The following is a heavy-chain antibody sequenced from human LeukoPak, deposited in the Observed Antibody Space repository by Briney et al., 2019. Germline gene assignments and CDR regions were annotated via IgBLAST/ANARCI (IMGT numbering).Heavy chain of an antibody. CDR1: GFTFSSYA. Sequence: PGGSLRLSCAASGFTFSSYAMSWVRQAPGKGLEWVSAISGSGGSTYYADSVKGRFTISRDNSKNTLYLQMNSLRAEDTAVYYCAKDRELLRSGDVFDYWGQGTLVTVSS. CDR3: AKDRELLRSGDVFDY. V-gene: IGHV3-23*01. D-gene: IGHD1-26*01. J-gene: IGHJ4*02. CDR2: ISGSGGST.